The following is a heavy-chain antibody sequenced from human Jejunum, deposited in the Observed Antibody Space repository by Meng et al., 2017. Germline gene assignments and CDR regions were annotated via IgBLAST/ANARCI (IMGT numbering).Heavy chain of an antibody. J-gene: IGHJ4*02. CDR1: WDIVSSNSAG. Sequence: QIQLQQSGPGLVKPSQTLSPTCPPTWDIVSSNSAGWNWIRQSPSRGLEWLGRTYYRSKWYIDYAVSVKSRITINSDTSKNQFSLHLNSVTPEDSAVYYCAGGGLVRSTRGYFDYWGQGTLVTVSS. V-gene: IGHV6-1*01. D-gene: IGHD1-26*01. CDR2: TYYRSKWYI. CDR3: AGGGLVRSTRGYFDY.